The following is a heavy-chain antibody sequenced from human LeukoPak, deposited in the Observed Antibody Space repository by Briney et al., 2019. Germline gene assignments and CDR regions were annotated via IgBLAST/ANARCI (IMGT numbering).Heavy chain of an antibody. CDR2: ISTSTGHT. CDR1: GYTFTSFG. V-gene: IGHV1-18*01. Sequence: ASVKVSCKASGYTFTSFGIGWVRQAPGQRLEWMGWISTSTGHTNYTHRLQGRVSMTTDTSTNTVYMEMKSLTSDNSAVYYCVRRSGTYSDFDFWGQGTLVTVSS. J-gene: IGHJ4*02. CDR3: VRRSGTYSDFDF. D-gene: IGHD1-26*01.